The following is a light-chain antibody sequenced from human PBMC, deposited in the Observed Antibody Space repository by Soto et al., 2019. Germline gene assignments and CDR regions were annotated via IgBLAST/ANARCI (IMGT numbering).Light chain of an antibody. CDR2: GAS. V-gene: IGKV3-20*01. CDR3: QQYGSSPTT. Sequence: EIVLTQSPGTLSLSPGERATLSCRASQSVSSSYLAWYQQKPGQAPRLLIYGASSRATGIPDRFSGSGSGTDFALTISRLEPEDFAVYYGQQYGSSPTTFGQGTKVESK. CDR1: QSVSSSY. J-gene: IGKJ1*01.